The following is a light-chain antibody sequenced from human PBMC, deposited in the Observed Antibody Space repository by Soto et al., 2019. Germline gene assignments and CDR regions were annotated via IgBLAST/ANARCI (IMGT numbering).Light chain of an antibody. CDR3: QCYGNILSGLYG. Sequence: QSVLTQPPSVSGAPGQRVTISCTGSSSNIGAGRYVHWYRQLPGAAPNFLISDSNHRPSGVPDRFSVSKSGASASLAITGLRAEAEGDYCCQCYGNILSGLYGFGTGTKLTVL. J-gene: IGLJ1*01. V-gene: IGLV1-40*01. CDR2: DSN. CDR1: SSNIGAGRY.